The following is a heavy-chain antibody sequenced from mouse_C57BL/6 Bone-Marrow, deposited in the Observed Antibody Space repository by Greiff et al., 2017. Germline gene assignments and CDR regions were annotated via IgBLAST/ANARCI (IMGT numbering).Heavy chain of an antibody. CDR3: AKAYYYPFAY. Sequence: VQLQQSGPGLVQPSQSLSITCTVSGFSLTSYGVHWVRQSPGKGLEWLGVFWSGGSTDYNAAFISRLSISKVNSERQVFFKMNSLQAYDTAIYYCAKAYYYPFAYWGQGTLVTVSA. J-gene: IGHJ3*01. CDR1: GFSLTSYG. D-gene: IGHD1-1*01. CDR2: FWSGGST. V-gene: IGHV2-2*01.